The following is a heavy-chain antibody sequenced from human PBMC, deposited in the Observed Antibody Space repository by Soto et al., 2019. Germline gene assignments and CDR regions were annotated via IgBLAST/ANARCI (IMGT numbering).Heavy chain of an antibody. CDR1: GGTFSSYT. CDR3: ARVRDTAMTRLGADV. J-gene: IGHJ6*02. V-gene: IGHV1-69*02. D-gene: IGHD5-18*01. Sequence: QVQLVQSGAEVKKPGSSVKVSCKASGGTFSSYTISWVRQAPGQGLEWMGRIIPILGIANYAQKFLGRVTITADKSTITGYMELSILRSEDTAVYDCARVRDTAMTRLGADVWGQGTTVTVSS. CDR2: IIPILGIA.